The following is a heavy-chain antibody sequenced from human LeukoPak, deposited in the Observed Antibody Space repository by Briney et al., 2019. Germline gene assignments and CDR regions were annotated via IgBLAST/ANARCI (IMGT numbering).Heavy chain of an antibody. D-gene: IGHD3-3*01. Sequence: KPSETLSLTCTVSGGSISSYYWSWIRQPPGKGLEWIGYIYYSGSTNYNPSLKSRVTISVDTSKNQFSLKLSSVTAADTAVYYCARGNVTYYDFWSGYSVKNYMDVWGKGTMVTVSS. CDR3: ARGNVTYYDFWSGYSVKNYMDV. J-gene: IGHJ6*03. V-gene: IGHV4-59*01. CDR1: GGSISSYY. CDR2: IYYSGST.